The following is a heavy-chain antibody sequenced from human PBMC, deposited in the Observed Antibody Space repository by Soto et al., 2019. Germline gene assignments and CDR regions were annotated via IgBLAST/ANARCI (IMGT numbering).Heavy chain of an antibody. J-gene: IGHJ6*03. CDR1: GGTFSSYT. CDR3: ARDQGYYYYMDV. CDR2: IIPILGIA. Sequence: QVQLVQSGAEVKKPGSSMKVSCKASGGTFSSYTISWVRQAPGQGLEWMGRIIPILGIANYAQKFQGRVTITADKSTSTAYMELSSLRSEDTAVYYCARDQGYYYYMDVWGKGTTVTVSS. V-gene: IGHV1-69*08.